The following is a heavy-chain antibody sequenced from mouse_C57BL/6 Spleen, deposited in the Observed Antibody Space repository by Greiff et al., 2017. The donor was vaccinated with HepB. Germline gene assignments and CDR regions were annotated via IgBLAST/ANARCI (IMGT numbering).Heavy chain of an antibody. V-gene: IGHV3-6*01. CDR1: GYTITSGYY. CDR3: ARRGGYYPYAMDY. CDR2: ISYDGSN. D-gene: IGHD2-3*01. Sequence: ESGPGLVKPSQSLSLTCSVTGYTITSGYYWNWIRQFPGNKLEWMGYISYDGSNNYNPSLKNRISITRDTSKNQFFLKLNSVTTEDTATYYCARRGGYYPYAMDYWGQGTSVTVSS. J-gene: IGHJ4*01.